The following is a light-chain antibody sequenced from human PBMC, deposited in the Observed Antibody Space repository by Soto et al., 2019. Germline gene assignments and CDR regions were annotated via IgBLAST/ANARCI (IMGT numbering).Light chain of an antibody. CDR2: AAS. CDR1: HSISSD. V-gene: IGKV1-39*01. CDR3: QQSYSTPYT. J-gene: IGKJ2*01. Sequence: DIQMTQSPSSLSASVGDRVTITCRASHSISSDLNWYQQKPGKAHKLLIYAASSLQSGVPSSFSGSGSGTDFTLTISSLQPEDFSTYYCQQSYSTPYTFGQGTKLEIK.